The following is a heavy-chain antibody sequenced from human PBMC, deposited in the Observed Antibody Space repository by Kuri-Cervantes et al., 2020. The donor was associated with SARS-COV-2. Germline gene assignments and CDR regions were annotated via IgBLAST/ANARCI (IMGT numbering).Heavy chain of an antibody. CDR2: INPSGGST. V-gene: IGHV1-46*01. CDR3: AREGGATLNWFDP. Sequence: ASVKVSCKASGYTFTSYYMHWVRQAPGQGLEWMGTINPSGGSTSYAQEFQGRVTMTRDTSTSTVYMELSSLRSEDTAVYYCAREGGATLNWFDPWGQGTLVTVSS. CDR1: GYTFTSYY. J-gene: IGHJ5*02. D-gene: IGHD1-26*01.